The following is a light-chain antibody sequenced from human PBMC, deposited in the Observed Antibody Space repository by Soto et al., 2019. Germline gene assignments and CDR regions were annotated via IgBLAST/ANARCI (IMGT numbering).Light chain of an antibody. Sequence: SYELTHPPSVSVAPGQTARITCGGNKIGSKTVHWYQQKPGQAPLLVVYDDSDRPSGIPERFSGSHSGNTATLTISRVEAGDESDYYCQVWDSSSNPVLFGGGTKVTVL. CDR1: KIGSKT. J-gene: IGLJ2*01. CDR2: DDS. CDR3: QVWDSSSNPVL. V-gene: IGLV3-21*02.